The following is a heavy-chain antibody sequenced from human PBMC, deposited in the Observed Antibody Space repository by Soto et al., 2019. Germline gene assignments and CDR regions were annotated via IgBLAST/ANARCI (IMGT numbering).Heavy chain of an antibody. J-gene: IGHJ4*02. CDR1: GGSISSGGYY. V-gene: IGHV4-31*03. CDR2: IYYSGST. Sequence: SETLSLTCTVSGGSISSGGYYWSWIRQHPGKGLEWIGYIYYSGSTYYNPSLKSRVTISVDTSKNQFSLKLSSVTAADTAVYYCARADWNYASGFVYWGQGTLVTVSS. D-gene: IGHD1-7*01. CDR3: ARADWNYASGFVY.